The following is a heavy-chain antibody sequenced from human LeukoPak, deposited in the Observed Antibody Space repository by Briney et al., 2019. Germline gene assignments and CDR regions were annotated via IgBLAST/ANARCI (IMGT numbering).Heavy chain of an antibody. V-gene: IGHV1-2*02. CDR1: GYTFTGYY. CDR3: ARARIAAAGLGFDP. Sequence: PSVKVSCKASGYTFTGYYMHWVRQAPGQGLEWMGWINPNSGGTNYAQKFQGRVTMTRDTSISTAYMELSRLRSDDTAVYYCARARIAAAGLGFDPGGEGTLVTVSS. CDR2: INPNSGGT. J-gene: IGHJ5*02. D-gene: IGHD6-13*01.